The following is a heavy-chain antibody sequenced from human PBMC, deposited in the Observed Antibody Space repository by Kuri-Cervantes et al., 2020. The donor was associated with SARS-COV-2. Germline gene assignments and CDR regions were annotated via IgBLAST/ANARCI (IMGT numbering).Heavy chain of an antibody. CDR3: TSRRSSGYYYPEHFDY. CDR2: IRSKAYGGTT. Sequence: GESLKISCTASGFTFGDYAMSWVRQAPGKGLEWVGCIRSKAYGGTTEYAAPVKGRFTISRDDSKSIAYLQMNSLKTEDTAVYYCTSRRSSGYYYPEHFDYWGQGTLVTVSS. CDR1: GFTFGDYA. V-gene: IGHV3-49*04. J-gene: IGHJ4*02. D-gene: IGHD3-22*01.